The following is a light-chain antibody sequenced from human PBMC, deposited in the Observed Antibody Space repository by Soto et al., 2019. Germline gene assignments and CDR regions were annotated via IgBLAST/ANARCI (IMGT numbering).Light chain of an antibody. CDR1: ESVTNY. J-gene: IGKJ1*01. V-gene: IGKV3-11*01. CDR2: DVS. CDR3: QQRSDWPWT. Sequence: EIVLTQSPGTLSFSPGARATLSCRASESVTNYLAWYQQRPGQAPRLLVYDVSNRATGIPARFSGGGSGTDFTLTISNLEPEDFAVYYCQQRSDWPWTFGQGTKVDIK.